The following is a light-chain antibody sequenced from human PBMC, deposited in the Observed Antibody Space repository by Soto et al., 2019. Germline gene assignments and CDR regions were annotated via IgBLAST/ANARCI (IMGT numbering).Light chain of an antibody. Sequence: EIVLTQSPGTLSLSPGERATLSCRASQSVSSSYLAWYQQKPGQAPRLLIYGISSRAPGIPDRFSGSGSETDFTLTISRLEPEDFAVYYCQQYVPSPPGYTFGRGTKLEIK. CDR2: GIS. CDR1: QSVSSSY. V-gene: IGKV3-20*01. CDR3: QQYVPSPPGYT. J-gene: IGKJ2*01.